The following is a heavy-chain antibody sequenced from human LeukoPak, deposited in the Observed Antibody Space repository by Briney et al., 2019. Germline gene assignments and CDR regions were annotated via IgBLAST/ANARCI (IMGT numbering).Heavy chain of an antibody. J-gene: IGHJ6*03. Sequence: PGGSLRLSCAASGFTFTGYWMHWVRHAPGKGLVWVSRINSDADKTGYAEAVKGRFTISRDNAKKTLYLEMNSLRVEDTAVYYCAREYYGILAGYYLDVWGKGTTVTVSS. CDR1: GFTFTGYW. CDR3: AREYYGILAGYYLDV. D-gene: IGHD3-9*01. CDR2: INSDADKT. V-gene: IGHV3-74*01.